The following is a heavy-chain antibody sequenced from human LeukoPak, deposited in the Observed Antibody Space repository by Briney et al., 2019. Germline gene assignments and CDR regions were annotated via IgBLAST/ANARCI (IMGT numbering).Heavy chain of an antibody. CDR3: ARGRITGTTYFDY. Sequence: PSETLSLTCTVSGGSISSYYWSWIRQPPGKGLEWIGYIYYSGSTNYNPSLKSRVTISVDRSKNQFSLKLSSVTAADTAVYYCARGRITGTTYFDYWGQGTLVTVSS. CDR1: GGSISSYY. J-gene: IGHJ4*02. CDR2: IYYSGST. D-gene: IGHD1-7*01. V-gene: IGHV4-59*12.